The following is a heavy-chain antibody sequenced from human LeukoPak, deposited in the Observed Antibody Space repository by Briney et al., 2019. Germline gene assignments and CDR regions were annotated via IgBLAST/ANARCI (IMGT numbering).Heavy chain of an antibody. V-gene: IGHV3-48*01. CDR1: GFTFSGYS. J-gene: IGHJ4*02. CDR3: AKVGGVAVTGRLNY. D-gene: IGHD6-19*01. CDR2: IGGSGSSI. Sequence: PGGSLRLSCAASGFTFSGYSMNWLRQAPGKGLEWLSFIGGSGSSIYYADSVKGRFTISRDNSKNTLYLQMNSLRAEDTALYYCAKVGGVAVTGRLNYWGRGTLVTVSS.